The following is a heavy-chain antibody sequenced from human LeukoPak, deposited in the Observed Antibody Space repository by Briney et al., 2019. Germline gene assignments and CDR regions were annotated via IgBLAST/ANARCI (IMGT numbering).Heavy chain of an antibody. D-gene: IGHD1-14*01. V-gene: IGHV4-34*01. J-gene: IGHJ4*02. CDR1: GVSFSGYY. CDR3: AYNRDFALDN. Sequence: SETLSLTCAVYGVSFSGYYWSWIRQPPGKGLEWIGEINHSGSTNYNPSLKSRVTMSVDTSNNHFSLKLTSVTAADTAVYFCAYNRDFALDNWGQGTLVTVSS. CDR2: INHSGST.